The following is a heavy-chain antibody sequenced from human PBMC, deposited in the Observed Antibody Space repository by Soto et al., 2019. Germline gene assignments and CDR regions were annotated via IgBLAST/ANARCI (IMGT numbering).Heavy chain of an antibody. J-gene: IGHJ5*02. V-gene: IGHV3-64D*08. Sequence: GGPTRLPCSAFWFTISNLAMRWILQAQGKGLEYVSAISSNGGSTYYADSVKGRFTISRDNSKNTLYLQMSSLRAEDTAVYYCVKDLVVVAAIDWFDPWGQGTLVTVSS. CDR2: ISSNGGST. D-gene: IGHD2-15*01. CDR1: WFTISNLA. CDR3: VKDLVVVAAIDWFDP.